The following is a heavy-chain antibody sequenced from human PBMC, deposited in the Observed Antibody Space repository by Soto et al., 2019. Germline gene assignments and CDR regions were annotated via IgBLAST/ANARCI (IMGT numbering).Heavy chain of an antibody. CDR2: ISGSGGST. J-gene: IGHJ6*02. Sequence: HPGGSLRLSCAASGFTFSSYAMSWVRQAPGKGLEWVSAISGSGGSTYYADSVKGRFTISRDNSKNTLYLQMNSLRAEDTAVYYCARDLQGDFWSGPMDVWGQGTTVTVSS. D-gene: IGHD3-3*01. V-gene: IGHV3-23*01. CDR3: ARDLQGDFWSGPMDV. CDR1: GFTFSSYA.